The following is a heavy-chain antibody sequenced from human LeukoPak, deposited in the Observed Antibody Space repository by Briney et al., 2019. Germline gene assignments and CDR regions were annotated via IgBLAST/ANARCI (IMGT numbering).Heavy chain of an antibody. CDR3: ARDNGAYCSGGSCYRAEYNWFDP. J-gene: IGHJ5*02. CDR2: IIPIFGTA. V-gene: IGHV1-69*13. CDR1: GGTFSSYA. Sequence: SVKVSCKASGGTFSSYAISWVRQAPGQGLEWMGGIIPIFGTANYAQKFQGRVTITADESTSTAYTELSSLRSEDTAVYYCARDNGAYCSGGSCYRAEYNWFDPWGQGTLVTVSS. D-gene: IGHD2-15*01.